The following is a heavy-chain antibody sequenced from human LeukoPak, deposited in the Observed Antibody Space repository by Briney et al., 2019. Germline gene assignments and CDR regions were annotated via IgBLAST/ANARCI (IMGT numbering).Heavy chain of an antibody. CDR3: ARDRNTDFWSGYYTNYFDY. V-gene: IGHV3-48*03. CDR2: ISSSGRTM. D-gene: IGHD3-3*01. Sequence: SGGSLRLSCAASGFTFSSYEMNWVRQAPGKGLEWVSYISSSGRTMYYADSVKGRFTISRDNAKNSLYLQMNSLRVEDTAVYYCARDRNTDFWSGYYTNYFDYWGQGTLVTVSS. CDR1: GFTFSSYE. J-gene: IGHJ4*02.